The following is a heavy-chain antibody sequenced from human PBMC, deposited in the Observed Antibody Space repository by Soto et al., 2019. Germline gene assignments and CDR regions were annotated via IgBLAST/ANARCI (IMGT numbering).Heavy chain of an antibody. CDR2: INPNSGGT. CDR3: ARDLLTGTTFYYGMDV. D-gene: IGHD4-17*01. CDR1: GYTFTGYY. V-gene: IGHV1-2*04. Sequence: VASVKVSCKASGYTFTGYYMHWVRQAPGQGLERMGWINPNSGGTNYAQKFQGWVTMTRDTSISTAYMELSRLRSDDTAVYYCARDLLTGTTFYYGMDVWGQGTTVTVSS. J-gene: IGHJ6*02.